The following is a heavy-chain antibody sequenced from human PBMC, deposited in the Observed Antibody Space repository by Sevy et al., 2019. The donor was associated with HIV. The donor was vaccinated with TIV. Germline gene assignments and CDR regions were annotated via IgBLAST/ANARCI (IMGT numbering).Heavy chain of an antibody. CDR3: ARGSTYYFDY. CDR1: GGSFSGYY. CDR2: INHSGST. V-gene: IGHV4-34*01. Sequence: SETLSLTCAVYGGSFSGYYWSWIRQPPGKGLEWIGEINHSGSTNYNPSLKSRVTISVDTSKNQFSLKLSSVTAADTAVYYCARGSTYYFDYWGQGTLVTVSS. J-gene: IGHJ4*02.